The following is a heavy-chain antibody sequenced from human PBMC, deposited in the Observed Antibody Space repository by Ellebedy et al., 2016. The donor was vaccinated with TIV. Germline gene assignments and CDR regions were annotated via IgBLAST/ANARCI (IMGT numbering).Heavy chain of an antibody. CDR1: GGSISSYY. CDR3: ARGPMIVVGYWYFDL. D-gene: IGHD3-22*01. V-gene: IGHV4-59*01. CDR2: IYYSGST. Sequence: MPSETLSLTCTVSGGSISSYYWSWIRQPPGKGLEWIGYIYYSGSTNYNPSLKSRVTISVDTSKNQFSLKLSSVTAADTAMYYCARGPMIVVGYWYFDLWGRGTLVTVSS. J-gene: IGHJ2*01.